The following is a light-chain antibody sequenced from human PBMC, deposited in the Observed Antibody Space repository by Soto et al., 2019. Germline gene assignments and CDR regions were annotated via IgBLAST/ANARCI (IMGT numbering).Light chain of an antibody. CDR3: QQYNNWPIT. CDR2: DAS. J-gene: IGKJ5*01. CDR1: QSVGSN. V-gene: IGKV3-15*01. Sequence: EIVMTQSPATLSVSPGERATLSCRASQSVGSNLAWYQQKPGQAPRLLIYDASTRATGIPARFSGSGSGTEFTLTISSLQSEDFAIYYCQQYNNWPITFGQGTRLEIK.